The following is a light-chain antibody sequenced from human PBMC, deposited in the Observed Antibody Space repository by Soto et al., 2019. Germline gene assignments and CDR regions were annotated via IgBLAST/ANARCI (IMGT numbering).Light chain of an antibody. J-gene: IGKJ1*01. CDR2: DAS. CDR3: QHRNYWPPT. CDR1: QSVAGY. Sequence: EVVLTQSPATLSLSPGERATLSCRASQSVAGYLAWYQQKPGQAPRLLIYDASNRATGIPETFSGSGSGTEFTLTISSLEAEDSAVYYCQHRNYWPPTFGQGTKVEIK. V-gene: IGKV3-11*01.